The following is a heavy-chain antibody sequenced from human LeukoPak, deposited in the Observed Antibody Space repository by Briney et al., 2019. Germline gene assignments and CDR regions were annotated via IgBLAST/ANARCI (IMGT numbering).Heavy chain of an antibody. CDR3: ATGRNCPTCYLPDY. CDR2: INQDGGEK. D-gene: IGHD2-2*01. V-gene: IGHV3-7*01. Sequence: GGSLRLSCAPSGFTFTSHWMNWVRQAPGKGLEWVANINQDGGEKYFLDSVKGRFTISRDNAMNSFYLQMNSLRAEDTALYYCATGRNCPTCYLPDYWGQGTLVTVSS. CDR1: GFTFTSHW. J-gene: IGHJ4*02.